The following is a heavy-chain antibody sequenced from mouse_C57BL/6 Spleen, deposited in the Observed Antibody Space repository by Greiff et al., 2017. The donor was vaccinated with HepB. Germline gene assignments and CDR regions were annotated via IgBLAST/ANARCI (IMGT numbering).Heavy chain of an antibody. J-gene: IGHJ4*01. D-gene: IGHD1-1*01. CDR1: GYTFTDYE. CDR3: TRSYYYGSDYYAMDY. Sequence: VQLQQSGAELVRPGASVTLSCTASGYTFTDYEMHWVKQTPVHGLEWIGAIDPETGGTAYNQKFKGKAILTADKSSSTAYMELRSLTSVDSAVYYCTRSYYYGSDYYAMDYWGQGTSVTVSS. CDR2: IDPETGGT. V-gene: IGHV1-15*01.